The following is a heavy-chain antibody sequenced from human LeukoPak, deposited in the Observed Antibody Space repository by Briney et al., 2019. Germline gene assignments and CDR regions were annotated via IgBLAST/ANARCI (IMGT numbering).Heavy chain of an antibody. Sequence: SQTLSLTCAISGDSVSNNSAAWNWLRQSPSRGLEWLGSTYYRSKWYNDYAESVKSQITINPDTSKNQFSLQLNSVTPEDTAVYYCARDGWGSSWYNYYYYYYMDVWGKGTTVTISS. CDR2: TYYRSKWYN. J-gene: IGHJ6*03. D-gene: IGHD6-13*01. V-gene: IGHV6-1*01. CDR1: GDSVSNNSAA. CDR3: ARDGWGSSWYNYYYYYYMDV.